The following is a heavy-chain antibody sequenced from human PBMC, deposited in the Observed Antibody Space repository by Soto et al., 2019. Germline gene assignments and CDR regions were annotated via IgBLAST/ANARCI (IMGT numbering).Heavy chain of an antibody. CDR2: INPNSVGT. CDR1: GGTFSSY. D-gene: IGHD5-18*01. Sequence: GDSVKVSCQASGGTFSSYRHWVRQAPGQGLESMGWINPNSVGTNYATNVPCRVTMTSDTSISTAYMELSRLKSDDTAVYHCAGDRGYSYGTSDEDYGMDVWGQGTTVTVSS. CDR3: AGDRGYSYGTSDEDYGMDV. V-gene: IGHV1-2*02. J-gene: IGHJ6*02.